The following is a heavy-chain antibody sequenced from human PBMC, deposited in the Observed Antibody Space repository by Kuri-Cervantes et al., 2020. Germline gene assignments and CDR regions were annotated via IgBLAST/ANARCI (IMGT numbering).Heavy chain of an antibody. J-gene: IGHJ5*02. V-gene: IGHV1-8*01. Sequence: ASVKVSCKVSGYTLTELSMHWVRQATGQGLEWMGWMNPNSGNTGYAQKFQGRLTMTRNTSISTAYMELSSLRSEDTAVYYCARCRGRDNWFDPWGQGTLVTVSS. D-gene: IGHD3-10*01. CDR1: GYTLTELS. CDR3: ARCRGRDNWFDP. CDR2: MNPNSGNT.